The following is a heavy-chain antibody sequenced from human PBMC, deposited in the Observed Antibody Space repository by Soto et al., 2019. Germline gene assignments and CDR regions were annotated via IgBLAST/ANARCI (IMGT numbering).Heavy chain of an antibody. Sequence: PSETLSLTCTVSGGSISSYYWSWIRQPPGKGLEWIGYIYYSGSTNYNPSLKSRVTISVDTSKNQFSLKLSSVTAADTAAYYCARGSSGYYFGLGYFDYWGQGTLVTVSS. V-gene: IGHV4-59*01. D-gene: IGHD3-22*01. CDR3: ARGSSGYYFGLGYFDY. CDR2: IYYSGST. CDR1: GGSISSYY. J-gene: IGHJ4*02.